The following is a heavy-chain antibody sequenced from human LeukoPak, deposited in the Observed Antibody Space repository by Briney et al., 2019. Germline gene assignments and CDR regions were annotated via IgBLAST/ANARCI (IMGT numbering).Heavy chain of an antibody. CDR1: GGSIRSHY. CDR2: IYYSGST. D-gene: IGHD3-16*02. Sequence: SETLSLTCTVSGGSIRSHYWSWIRQPPGKGLEWIGYIYYSGSTNYNPSLKSRVTISLDTSKNQFSLKLSSVTAADTAVYYCARARVIPASFDDWGQGALVTVSS. V-gene: IGHV4-59*11. J-gene: IGHJ4*02. CDR3: ARARVIPASFDD.